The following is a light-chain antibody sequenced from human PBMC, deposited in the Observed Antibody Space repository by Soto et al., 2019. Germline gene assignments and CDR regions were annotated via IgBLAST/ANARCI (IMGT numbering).Light chain of an antibody. V-gene: IGKV3-20*01. J-gene: IGKJ4*01. CDR2: GAS. CDR1: KSLSRY. Sequence: EVVLTQSPGTLSLSPGERATLSCRASKSLSRYIAWYQQKPGQAPRLLISGASTRATGIPDRFSGSGSGTDFTLTISRLEPEDFAVYYCQQYGSSPGTFGGGTKVDIK. CDR3: QQYGSSPGT.